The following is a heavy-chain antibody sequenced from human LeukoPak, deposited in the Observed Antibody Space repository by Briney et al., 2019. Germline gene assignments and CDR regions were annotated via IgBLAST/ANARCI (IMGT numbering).Heavy chain of an antibody. J-gene: IGHJ6*02. Sequence: ASVKVSCKASGYTFTSYGISWVRQAPGQGLEWMGWISAYNGNTNYAQKLQGRVTMTTDTSTSTAYMELRSLRSDDTAVYYCARERVPPYYYYGMDVWGQGTTVTVSS. CDR2: ISAYNGNT. CDR3: ARERVPPYYYYGMDV. D-gene: IGHD4/OR15-4a*01. V-gene: IGHV1-18*01. CDR1: GYTFTSYG.